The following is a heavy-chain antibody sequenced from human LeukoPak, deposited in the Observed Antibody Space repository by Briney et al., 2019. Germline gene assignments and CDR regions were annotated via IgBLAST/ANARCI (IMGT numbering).Heavy chain of an antibody. J-gene: IGHJ4*02. CDR2: TSSSGTTI. D-gene: IGHD3-3*01. Sequence: PGGSLRLSCAASGFTFRSYEMNWVRQAPGKGLEWVSYTSSSGTTIYYADSVKGRFTISRDNAKNSLYLQMNSLRAGDTAVYYCARASCTSGYYNLDYWGQGTLVTVSS. V-gene: IGHV3-48*03. CDR3: ARASCTSGYYNLDY. CDR1: GFTFRSYE.